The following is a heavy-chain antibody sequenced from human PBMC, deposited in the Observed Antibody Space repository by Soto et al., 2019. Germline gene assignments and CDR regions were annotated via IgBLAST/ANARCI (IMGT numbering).Heavy chain of an antibody. CDR3: AKGWGSGSDAFDI. D-gene: IGHD2-15*01. V-gene: IGHV3-23*01. Sequence: EVQLLESGGGMVQPGGSLRLSCAASGFTFSSYAMSWVRQAPGKGLEWVSAISGSGGSTYYADSVKGRFTISRDNSKNTLYLQMNSLRAEDTAVYYCAKGWGSGSDAFDIWGQGTMVTVSS. CDR1: GFTFSSYA. J-gene: IGHJ3*02. CDR2: ISGSGGST.